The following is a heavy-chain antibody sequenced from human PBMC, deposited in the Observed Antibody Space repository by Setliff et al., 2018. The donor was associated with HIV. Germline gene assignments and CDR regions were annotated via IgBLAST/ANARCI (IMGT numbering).Heavy chain of an antibody. V-gene: IGHV4-39*01. J-gene: IGHJ4*02. Sequence: SETLSLTCIVSDGSISSSGYYWGWIRQPPGKGLEWIGSIYYNGSIYYKSALKSRVTISADTSKNQFSLRLTSVTAAETAVYYCATGWGTLAPFDVWGQGALVTVPQ. D-gene: IGHD6-19*01. CDR3: ATGWGTLAPFDV. CDR1: DGSISSSGYY. CDR2: IYYNGSI.